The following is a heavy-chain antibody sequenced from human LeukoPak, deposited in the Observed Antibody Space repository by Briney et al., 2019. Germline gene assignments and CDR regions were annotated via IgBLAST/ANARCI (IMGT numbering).Heavy chain of an antibody. Sequence: ASVKVSCKASGYTFTNYGFTWVRQAPGQGLEWMGWISAYNGNTNYAQKLQGRVTMTTDTATSTTYMELRSLRSDDTAVYYCARAFSNWGGNYLDVWGKGTTVTVSS. J-gene: IGHJ6*03. V-gene: IGHV1-18*01. CDR1: GYTFTNYG. CDR2: ISAYNGNT. CDR3: ARAFSNWGGNYLDV. D-gene: IGHD7-27*01.